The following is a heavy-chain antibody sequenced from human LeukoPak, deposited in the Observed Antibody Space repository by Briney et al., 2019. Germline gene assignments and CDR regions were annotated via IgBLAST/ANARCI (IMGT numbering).Heavy chain of an antibody. V-gene: IGHV4-39*01. D-gene: IGHD3-16*02. CDR2: IYYSGST. CDR3: ARLHDYDYVWGSYRYTFDY. Sequence: SSETLSLTCTVSGGSISSSSYYWGWIRQPPGRGLEWIVSIYYSGSTYYNPSLKSRVTISVDTSKNQFSLKLSSVTAADTAVYYCARLHDYDYVWGSYRYTFDYWGQGTLVTVSS. CDR1: GGSISSSSYY. J-gene: IGHJ4*02.